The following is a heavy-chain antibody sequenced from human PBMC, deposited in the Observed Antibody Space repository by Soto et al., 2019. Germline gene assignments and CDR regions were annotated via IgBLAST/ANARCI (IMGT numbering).Heavy chain of an antibody. V-gene: IGHV3-21*01. D-gene: IGHD3-9*01. CDR2: ISSSSSYI. CDR3: ASMLGWLLPHYYYYGMDV. CDR1: GFTFSSYS. Sequence: EVQLVESGGGLVKPGGSLRLSCAASGFTFSSYSMNWVRQAPGKGLEWVSSISSSSSYIYYADSVKGRFTISRDNAKNSLYLQMHSLRAEDTAVYYCASMLGWLLPHYYYYGMDVWGQGTTVTVSS. J-gene: IGHJ6*02.